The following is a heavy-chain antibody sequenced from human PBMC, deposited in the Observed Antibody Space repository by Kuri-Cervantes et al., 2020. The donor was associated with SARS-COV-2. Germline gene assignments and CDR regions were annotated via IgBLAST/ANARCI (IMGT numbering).Heavy chain of an antibody. V-gene: IGHV1-18*01. CDR3: ARDPGYCSGGTCLDY. J-gene: IGHJ4*02. CDR1: GYTFTSYG. D-gene: IGHD2-15*01. Sequence: ASVKVSCKASGYTFTSYGISWVRQAPGQGLEWMGWINPYNGDTNYAQKFQGRVTLTRDTSISTACMELNRLRSDDTAVYYCARDPGYCSGGTCLDYWGQGTLVTVSS. CDR2: INPYNGDT.